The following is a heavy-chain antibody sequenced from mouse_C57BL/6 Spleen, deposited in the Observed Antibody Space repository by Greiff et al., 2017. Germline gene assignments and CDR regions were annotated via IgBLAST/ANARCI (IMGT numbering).Heavy chain of an antibody. CDR2: IHPDSGST. V-gene: IGHV1-64*01. J-gene: IGHJ3*01. D-gene: IGHD6-2*01. CDR1: GYTFTDYW. CDR3: ARGLPRSWFAY. Sequence: VQLQQPGAELVKPGASVKLSCTASGYTFTDYWMHWVKQGPGQGLEWIGVIHPDSGSTNYNENLKSQVTLTVDKSYSTAYLQLSSLTSEDSGVCYWARGLPRSWFAYWGQGTLVTVSA.